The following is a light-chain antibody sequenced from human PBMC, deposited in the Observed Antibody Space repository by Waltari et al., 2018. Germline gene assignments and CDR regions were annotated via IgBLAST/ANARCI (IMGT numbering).Light chain of an antibody. J-gene: IGKJ3*01. CDR2: DAS. Sequence: EIVLTQSPATLSLSPGERATLSCRTSQSVGTYLVWYQQKPGQAPRLLIYDASNRATGIPARFSGSGSGTDFTLTISSLQPEDVATYYCQKYNSALVTFGPGTKVDIK. V-gene: IGKV3-11*01. CDR1: QSVGTY. CDR3: QKYNSALVT.